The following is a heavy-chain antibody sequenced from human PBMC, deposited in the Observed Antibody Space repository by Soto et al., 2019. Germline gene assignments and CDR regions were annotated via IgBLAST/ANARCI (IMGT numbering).Heavy chain of an antibody. CDR2: INPNTGYT. Sequence: ASVKVSCKASGYTFTSYDINWVRQATGQGLEWMGWINPNTGYTDYAQNLQGRVIMTADTSTSTAYMELRSLRSDDTAIYYCTREGSAPYYYYGMDAWGQGTTVTVSS. J-gene: IGHJ6*02. V-gene: IGHV1-18*01. CDR3: TREGSAPYYYYGMDA. CDR1: GYTFTSYD. D-gene: IGHD3-10*01.